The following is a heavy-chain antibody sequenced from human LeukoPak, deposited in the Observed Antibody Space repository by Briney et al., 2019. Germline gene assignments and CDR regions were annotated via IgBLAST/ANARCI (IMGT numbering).Heavy chain of an antibody. V-gene: IGHV3-69-1*02. D-gene: IGHD2-8*01. CDR1: GFTVSNYY. Sequence: PGGSLRLSCAASGFTVSNYYMNWVRQAPGKGPEWVAHTNSADNVEYYTDSVRGRFTMSRDNAKDLLYLQMNSLRDEDTAVYYCARDTVNGPFVISLDLWGQGVLVTVSP. J-gene: IGHJ5*02. CDR2: TNSADNVE. CDR3: ARDTVNGPFVISLDL.